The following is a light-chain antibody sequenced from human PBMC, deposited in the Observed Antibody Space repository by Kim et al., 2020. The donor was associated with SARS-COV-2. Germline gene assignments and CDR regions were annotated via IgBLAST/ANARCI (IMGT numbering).Light chain of an antibody. CDR2: DVT. Sequence: QSALTQPASVSGSPGQSITISCTGTSSDVGGYNFVSWYQQHLGEAPKLIIYDVTIRPSGVSNRFSDSKSGNTASLTISGLQAEDEADYYCSSYTSSTTLGVFGGGTQLTVL. CDR1: SSDVGGYNF. V-gene: IGLV2-14*03. J-gene: IGLJ2*01. CDR3: SSYTSSTTLGV.